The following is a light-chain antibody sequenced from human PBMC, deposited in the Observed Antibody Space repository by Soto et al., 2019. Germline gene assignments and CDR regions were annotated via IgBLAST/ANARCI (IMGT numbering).Light chain of an antibody. CDR1: EDIRKY. Sequence: DIHMTQSPSSLSASIGDRVTITCQANEDIRKYLNWYQQKPGKAPKLLISGASNLETGVPPRFSGNASETYFTFIVRSLQPEDFASYYCQQYRDLPLTFGHGTMVEMK. CDR2: GAS. V-gene: IGKV1-33*01. CDR3: QQYRDLPLT. J-gene: IGKJ2*01.